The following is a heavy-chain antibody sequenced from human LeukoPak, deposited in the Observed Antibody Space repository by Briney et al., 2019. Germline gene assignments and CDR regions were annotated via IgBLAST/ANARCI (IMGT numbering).Heavy chain of an antibody. D-gene: IGHD3-22*01. CDR3: ARGGRITMIVVAHGAYYYYMDV. CDR1: GYTFTSYA. Sequence: ASVKVFCKASGYTFTSYAMNWVRQAPGQGLEWMGWINTNTGNPTYAQGFTGRFVFSLDTSVSTAYLQISSLKAEDTAVYYCARGGRITMIVVAHGAYYYYMDVWGKGTTVTVSS. CDR2: INTNTGNP. V-gene: IGHV7-4-1*02. J-gene: IGHJ6*03.